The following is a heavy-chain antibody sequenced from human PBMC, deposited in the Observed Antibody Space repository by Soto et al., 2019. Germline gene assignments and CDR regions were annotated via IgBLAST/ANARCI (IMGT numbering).Heavy chain of an antibody. V-gene: IGHV4-30-4*02. CDR1: GGSISSGYYY. CDR3: ARGYYDFWRGSQPDWYFDL. D-gene: IGHD3-3*01. Sequence: SETLSLTCSVSGGSISSGYYYWSWIRQPPGKGLEWIGNIYYSGNTYYNPSLKSRVTISVDTSKNQFSLKLSSVTAADTAVYYCARGYYDFWRGSQPDWYFDLWGRGTLVTVSS. CDR2: IYYSGNT. J-gene: IGHJ2*01.